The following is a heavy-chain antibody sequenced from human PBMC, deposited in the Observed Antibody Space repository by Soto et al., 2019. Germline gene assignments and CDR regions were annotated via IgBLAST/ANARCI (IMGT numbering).Heavy chain of an antibody. CDR1: GFTFSNHW. D-gene: IGHD3-3*01. J-gene: IGHJ4*02. V-gene: IGHV3-7*01. Sequence: PGGSLRLSCAASGFTFSNHWMNWVRQVPGRGMEWVAKIKEDGSSTYFADSVRGRFTISRDNAKNALFLQMNSLRVEDTAIYYCAKDVEWSLDSWGLGTLVTVSS. CDR2: IKEDGSST. CDR3: AKDVEWSLDS.